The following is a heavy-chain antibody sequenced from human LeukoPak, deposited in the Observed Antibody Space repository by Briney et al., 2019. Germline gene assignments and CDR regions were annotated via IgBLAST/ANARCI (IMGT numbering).Heavy chain of an antibody. CDR1: GFSFRSYA. Sequence: GGSLRLSCTASGFSFRSYAMSWVRQAPGKGLEWVSGISGSGESTYYADSVKGRFTISRDDSKNTFYLQMNSLRAEDTAVYYCAKDTDYYVIPDLWGRGTLVIVSS. J-gene: IGHJ2*01. CDR3: AKDTDYYVIPDL. D-gene: IGHD3-10*02. V-gene: IGHV3-23*01. CDR2: ISGSGEST.